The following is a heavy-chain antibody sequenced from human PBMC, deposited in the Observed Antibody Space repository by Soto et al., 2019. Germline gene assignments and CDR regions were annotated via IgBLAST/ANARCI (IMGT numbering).Heavy chain of an antibody. CDR1: GFTFNTYA. Sequence: PGGSLRLSCAASGFTFNTYAMHWVRQAPGKGLEWVSSISNSGSYIYYADSVKGRFTISRDNAKSSLYLQMNSLRAEDTAVYYCATGHPGAIAPRLFDSWGQGTLVTVSS. CDR3: ATGHPGAIAPRLFDS. J-gene: IGHJ4*02. CDR2: ISNSGSYI. D-gene: IGHD6-6*01. V-gene: IGHV3-21*01.